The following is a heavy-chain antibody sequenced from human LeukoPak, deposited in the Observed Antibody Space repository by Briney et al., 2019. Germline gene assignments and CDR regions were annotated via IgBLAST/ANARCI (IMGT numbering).Heavy chain of an antibody. CDR2: IHYSGGST. J-gene: IGHJ1*01. CDR1: GFTFSNYA. Sequence: GGSLRLSCAASGFTFSNYALSWVRQAPGKGLEWVSAIHYSGGSTYYADSVKGRFTMSRDNSKNTLYLQMNSVRAEDSAVYYCAKGSGGSYAGDFQHWGQGTLVTVSS. CDR3: AKGSGGSYAGDFQH. V-gene: IGHV3-23*01. D-gene: IGHD1-26*01.